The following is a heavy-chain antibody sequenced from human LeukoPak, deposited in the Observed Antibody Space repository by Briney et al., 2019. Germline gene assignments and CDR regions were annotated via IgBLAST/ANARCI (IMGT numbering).Heavy chain of an antibody. CDR2: IKQDGSEK. CDR3: ARDLSALLGDDYYPYFDY. CDR1: GFTFSSYW. V-gene: IGHV3-7*01. J-gene: IGHJ4*02. D-gene: IGHD2-21*02. Sequence: SGGSLRLSCAASGFTFSSYWMSWVRQAPGKGLEWVANIKQDGSEKYYVDSVKGRFTISRDNAKNSLYLQMNSLRAEDTAVYYCARDLSALLGDDYYPYFDYWGQGTLVTVSS.